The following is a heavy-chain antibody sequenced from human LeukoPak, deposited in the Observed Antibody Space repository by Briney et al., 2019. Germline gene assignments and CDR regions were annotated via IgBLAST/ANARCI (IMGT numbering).Heavy chain of an antibody. CDR2: IKNKPDGGTI. CDR3: ATGAWGWLNYYYYYHMDV. D-gene: IGHD5-24*01. Sequence: KSGGSLRLSCAASGFTFSHAWMSWVRQAPGKGLEWVGRIKNKPDGGTIDYAAPVKGRFTISRDDSKNTLYLQMNSLKIEDTAVYFCATGAWGWLNYYYYYHMDVWGKGTTVTVSS. CDR1: GFTFSHAW. V-gene: IGHV3-15*01. J-gene: IGHJ6*03.